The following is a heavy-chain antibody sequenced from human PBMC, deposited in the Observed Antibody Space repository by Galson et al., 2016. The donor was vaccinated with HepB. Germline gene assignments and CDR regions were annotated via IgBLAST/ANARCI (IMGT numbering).Heavy chain of an antibody. V-gene: IGHV5-10-1*01. CDR1: GYSFSTYW. CDR2: IDPSDSYT. CDR3: ARQGSSAGELYYYYGMDV. D-gene: IGHD2-15*01. J-gene: IGHJ6*02. Sequence: QSGAEVKKPGESLRISCKDSGYSFSTYWIIWVRQMPGKGLEWMGRIDPSDSYTNYSPSFQCHVTISADKSISTAYLQWSILKASDTGIYSCARQGSSAGELYYYYGMDVWGQGTTVTVSS.